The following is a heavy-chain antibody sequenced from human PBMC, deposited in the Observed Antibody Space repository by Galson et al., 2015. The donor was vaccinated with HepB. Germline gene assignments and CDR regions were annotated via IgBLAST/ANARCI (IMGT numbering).Heavy chain of an antibody. J-gene: IGHJ4*02. Sequence: SLRLSCAASGFTFSKYSMNWVRQTPGKGLEWISYISRDSNLIYHADSVEGRFSISRDNANNALYLQMNSLRVEDTAVYYCARDRSTGYLGYWGQGTLVTVSS. CDR2: ISRDSNLI. CDR3: ARDRSTGYLGY. D-gene: IGHD3-22*01. V-gene: IGHV3-48*01. CDR1: GFTFSKYS.